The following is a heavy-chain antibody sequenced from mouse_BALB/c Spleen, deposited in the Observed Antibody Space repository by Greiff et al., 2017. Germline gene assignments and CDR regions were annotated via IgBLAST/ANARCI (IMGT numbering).Heavy chain of an antibody. V-gene: IGHV5-6*01. CDR2: ISSGGSYT. CDR1: GFTFSSYG. Sequence: EVQGVESGGDLVKPGGSLKLSCAASGFTFSSYGMSWVRQTPDKRLEWVATISSGGSYTYYPDSVKGRFTISRDNAKNTLYLQMSSLKSEDTAMYYCASIYYDYDYFDYWGQGTTLTVSS. J-gene: IGHJ2*01. D-gene: IGHD2-4*01. CDR3: ASIYYDYDYFDY.